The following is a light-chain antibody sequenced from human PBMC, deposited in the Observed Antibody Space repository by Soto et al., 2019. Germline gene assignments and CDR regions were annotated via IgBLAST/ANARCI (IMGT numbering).Light chain of an antibody. CDR2: DAS. CDR1: QSISSW. Sequence: DIQMTQSPSTLSASVGDRVTIICRASQSISSWLAWYQQKPGKAPKLLIYDASSLESGVPSRFSGSGSGTEFTLTLSSLQPDDFATYYCQQYNSYSWTFGQGTKVEIK. J-gene: IGKJ1*01. V-gene: IGKV1-5*02. CDR3: QQYNSYSWT.